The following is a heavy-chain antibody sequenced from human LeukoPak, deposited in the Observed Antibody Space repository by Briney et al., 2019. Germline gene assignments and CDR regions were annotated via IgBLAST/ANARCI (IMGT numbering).Heavy chain of an antibody. D-gene: IGHD1-26*01. CDR2: IYYSGST. CDR1: SGSISSYH. J-gene: IGHJ4*02. V-gene: IGHV4-59*01. CDR3: ARGGSGTYYHY. Sequence: SETLSLTCTVSSGSISSYHYSWIRQPPGKGLEWIGYIYYSGSTNYNPSLKSRVTISVDTSKNQFSLKLSSVTAAYTAVYYCARGGSGTYYHYWGQGTLVTVSS.